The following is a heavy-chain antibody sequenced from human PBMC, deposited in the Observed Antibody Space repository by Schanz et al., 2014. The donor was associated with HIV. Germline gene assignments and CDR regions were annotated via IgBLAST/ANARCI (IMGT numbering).Heavy chain of an antibody. CDR2: LSGSGDRT. CDR3: AKPEYDSRGNSQSHFDY. Sequence: EVQLLESGGGLEQPGGSLRLSCAASGFNFNNYAMTWVRQAPGKGLEWLSTLSGSGDRTYYAGSVKDRFTISRDNAKNTLYLQMTTLRTEDTAVYYCAKPEYDSRGNSQSHFDYWGQGTLVSVSS. CDR1: GFNFNNYA. D-gene: IGHD3-22*01. V-gene: IGHV3-23*01. J-gene: IGHJ4*02.